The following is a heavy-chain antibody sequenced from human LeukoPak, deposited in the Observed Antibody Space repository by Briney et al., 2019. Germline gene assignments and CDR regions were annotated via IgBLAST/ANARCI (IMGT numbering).Heavy chain of an antibody. V-gene: IGHV3-30*04. CDR1: GFTLSNYA. CDR2: VSFHGTDK. Sequence: PGGSLRLSCAASGFTLSNYAMHWVRQAPGKGLDWVAVVSFHGTDKFYADSVKGRFTISRDNSKNTLYLQMNSLIPEDTAVYYCARAVPSRQAIDYWGQGTLVTVSS. CDR3: ARAVPSRQAIDY. J-gene: IGHJ4*02.